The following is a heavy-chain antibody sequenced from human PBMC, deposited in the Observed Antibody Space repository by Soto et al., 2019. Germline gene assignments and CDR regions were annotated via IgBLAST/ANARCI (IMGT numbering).Heavy chain of an antibody. V-gene: IGHV3-23*01. J-gene: IGHJ4*02. Sequence: GGSLRLSCAASGFTFSSYAMSWVRQAPGKGLEWVPAISGSGGSTYYADSVKGRFTISRDNSKNTLYLQMNSLRAEDTAVYYCAKSPTDYDFWSGYSYYFDYWGQGTLVTVSS. CDR3: AKSPTDYDFWSGYSYYFDY. D-gene: IGHD3-3*01. CDR2: ISGSGGST. CDR1: GFTFSSYA.